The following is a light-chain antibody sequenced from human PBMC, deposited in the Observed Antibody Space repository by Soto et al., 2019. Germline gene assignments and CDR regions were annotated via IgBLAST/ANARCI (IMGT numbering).Light chain of an antibody. J-gene: IGKJ5*01. CDR1: QSVSTY. V-gene: IGKV3-11*01. Sequence: ELELRQTQGTRSLSPCGIAILCVRASQSVSTYFAWYQQKPGQAPRLLIYDAFNRATGVPARFRVSGSGTEFTLAISGLEPEDFAVYYCQQRDKWPITCGQGTRLEIK. CDR2: DAF. CDR3: QQRDKWPIT.